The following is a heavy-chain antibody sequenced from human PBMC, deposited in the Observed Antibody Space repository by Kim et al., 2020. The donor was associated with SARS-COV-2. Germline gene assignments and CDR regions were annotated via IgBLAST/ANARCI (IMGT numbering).Heavy chain of an antibody. CDR2: IDHSGTT. CDR3: ARGVRSAWTLRPWFDP. V-gene: IGHV4-4*02. Sequence: SQTLSLTCVVSGGSFSSSSCWSWVRQPPGKGLEWIGEIDHSGTTDYNPSLKSRVTISVDKSKTQFSLRLKSVTAADTAVYFCARGVRSAWTLRPWFDPWGQGTLVTVSS. J-gene: IGHJ5*02. CDR1: GGSFSSSSC. D-gene: IGHD1-1*01.